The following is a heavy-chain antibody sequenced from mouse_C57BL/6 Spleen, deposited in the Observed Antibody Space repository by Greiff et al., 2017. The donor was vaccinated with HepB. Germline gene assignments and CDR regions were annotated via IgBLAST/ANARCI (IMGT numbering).Heavy chain of an antibody. D-gene: IGHD2-3*01. J-gene: IGHJ3*01. CDR2: ISYDGSN. CDR1: GYSITSGYY. V-gene: IGHV3-6*01. Sequence: ESGPGLVKPSQSLSLTCSVTGYSITSGYYWNWIRQFPGNKLEWMGYISYDGSNNYNPSLKNRISITRDTSKNQFFLKLNSVTTEDTATYYCARGGDGYYRTWFAYWGQGTLVTVSA. CDR3: ARGGDGYYRTWFAY.